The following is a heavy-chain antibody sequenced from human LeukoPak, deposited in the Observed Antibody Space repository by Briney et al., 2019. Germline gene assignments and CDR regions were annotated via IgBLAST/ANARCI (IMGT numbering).Heavy chain of an antibody. CDR2: ISSSSSYI. CDR1: GFTFSSYS. D-gene: IGHD6-19*01. CDR3: ARILSIAVAGQGYFDY. Sequence: GGSLRLSCAASGFTFSSYSMNWVRQAPGRGLEWVSSISSSSSYIYYADSVKGRFSISRDNAKNSLYLQMDSLRAEDTAVYYCARILSIAVAGQGYFDYWGQGTLVTVSP. V-gene: IGHV3-21*01. J-gene: IGHJ4*02.